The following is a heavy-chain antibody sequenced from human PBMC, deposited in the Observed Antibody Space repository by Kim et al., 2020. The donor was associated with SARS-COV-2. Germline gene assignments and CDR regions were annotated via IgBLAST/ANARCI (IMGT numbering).Heavy chain of an antibody. J-gene: IGHJ6*02. D-gene: IGHD1-26*01. CDR3: AREKYYVWDV. CDR1: GFTFRDYY. CDR2: ISSSGIDT. Sequence: GGSLRLSCVASGFTFRDYYMSWIRQAPGKGLEWVAQISSSGIDTNYAESVKGRFTISRDNAKNSLYLQMNSLRVEDRAVYYCAREKYYVWDVWGQGTTVTVSS. V-gene: IGHV3-11*06.